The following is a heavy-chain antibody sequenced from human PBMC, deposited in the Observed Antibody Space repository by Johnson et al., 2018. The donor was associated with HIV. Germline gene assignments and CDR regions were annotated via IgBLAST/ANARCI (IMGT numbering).Heavy chain of an antibody. CDR1: GFSFSTYW. V-gene: IGHV3-7*03. D-gene: IGHD3-22*01. J-gene: IGHJ3*02. CDR3: ARDRAYDSSGYYYGGGAFDI. Sequence: VQLVESGGGLVQPGGSLRISCAASGFSFSTYWMSWVRQAPGRGLEWVANIKPDGSEKYYADSVKGRFTISRDNAKNSLYLQMNSLRAEDTALYYCARDRAYDSSGYYYGGGAFDIWGQGTMVTVSS. CDR2: IKPDGSEK.